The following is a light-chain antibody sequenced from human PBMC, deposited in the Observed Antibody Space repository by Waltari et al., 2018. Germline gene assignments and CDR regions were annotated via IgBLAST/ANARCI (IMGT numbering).Light chain of an antibody. Sequence: EIVLTQAPGTLYLSPGERATLSCRASQMVSSNYLGWYQQKPGQPPRLLIYGSSSRATGIPDRFSGSGSGTDFTLTISRLEPEDFAVYYCQQYDSSPLTFGGGTKVEIK. CDR2: GSS. CDR1: QMVSSNY. CDR3: QQYDSSPLT. J-gene: IGKJ4*01. V-gene: IGKV3-20*01.